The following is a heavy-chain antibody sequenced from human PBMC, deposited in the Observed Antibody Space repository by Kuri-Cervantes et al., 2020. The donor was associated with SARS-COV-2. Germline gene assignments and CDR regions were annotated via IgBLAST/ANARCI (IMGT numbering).Heavy chain of an antibody. V-gene: IGHV1-46*01. CDR1: GYTFTSYY. CDR3: ARSLAARKQQPPYYFDY. J-gene: IGHJ4*02. Sequence: ASVKVSCKASGYTFTSYYMHWVRQAPGQGLEWMGIINPSGGSTSYAQKFQGRVTMTTDTSTSTAYMELRSLRSEDTAVYYCARSLAARKQQPPYYFDYWGQGTLVTVSS. D-gene: IGHD6-6*01. CDR2: INPSGGST.